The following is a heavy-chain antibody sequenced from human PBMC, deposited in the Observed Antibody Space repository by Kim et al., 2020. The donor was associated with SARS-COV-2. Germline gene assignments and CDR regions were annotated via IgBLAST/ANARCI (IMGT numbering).Heavy chain of an antibody. D-gene: IGHD3-16*01. J-gene: IGHJ6*02. CDR2: ITSSGRNI. CDR3: ARERSPGRSTFNSDGMDV. CDR1: GFIFRSYT. Sequence: GGSLRLSCAASGFIFRSYTMTWVRQSPGKGLEYVSSITSSGRNIYYADAVKGRFTISRDNAKNSLYLQLSTLRVEDTAHYYCARERSPGRSTFNSDGMDVWGQGTTVTGSS. V-gene: IGHV3-21*06.